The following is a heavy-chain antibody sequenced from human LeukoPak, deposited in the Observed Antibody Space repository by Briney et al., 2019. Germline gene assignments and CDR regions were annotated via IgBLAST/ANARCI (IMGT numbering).Heavy chain of an antibody. V-gene: IGHV3-64*01. D-gene: IGHD3-3*01. CDR3: ATLRPSVRITIFGVPNAFDI. CDR2: ISSNGGST. Sequence: PGGSLRLSCAASGFTFSSYAMHWVRQAPGKGLEYVSAISSNGGSTYYANSVKGRFTISRDNSKNTLYLQMGSLRAEDTAVYYCATLRPSVRITIFGVPNAFDIWGQGTMVTVSS. CDR1: GFTFSSYA. J-gene: IGHJ3*02.